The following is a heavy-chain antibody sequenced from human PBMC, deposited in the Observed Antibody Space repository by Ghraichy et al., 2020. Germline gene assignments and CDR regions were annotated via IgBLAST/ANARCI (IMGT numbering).Heavy chain of an antibody. V-gene: IGHV4-39*01. CDR1: GGSISSSSYY. CDR3: ARLAVILEWLFTYYFDY. D-gene: IGHD3-3*01. Sequence: ETLSLTCTVSGGSISSSSYYWGWIRQPPGKGLEWIGSIYYSGSTYYNPSLKSRVTISVDTSKNQFSLKLSSVTAADTAVYYCARLAVILEWLFTYYFDYWGQGTLVTVSS. J-gene: IGHJ4*02. CDR2: IYYSGST.